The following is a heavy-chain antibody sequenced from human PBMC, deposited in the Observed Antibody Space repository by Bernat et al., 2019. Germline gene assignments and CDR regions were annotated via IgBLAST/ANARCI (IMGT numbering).Heavy chain of an antibody. V-gene: IGHV2-5*02. CDR3: AHRSTVTTGHDY. CDR1: GFSLSTSGVG. D-gene: IGHD4-17*01. J-gene: IGHJ4*02. CDR2: IYWDDDK. Sequence: QITLKESGPTLVKPTQTLTLTCTFSGFSLSTSGVGVGWIRQPPGKALEWLALIYWDDDKRHSPSLKSRLTITKDTSKNQVVLTMTNMDPVDTATYYCAHRSTVTTGHDYWGQGTLVTVSS.